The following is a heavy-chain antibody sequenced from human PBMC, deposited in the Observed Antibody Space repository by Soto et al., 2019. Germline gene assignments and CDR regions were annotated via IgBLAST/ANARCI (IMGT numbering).Heavy chain of an antibody. CDR2: ISGSGGST. CDR1: GFTFSSYA. Sequence: GGSLRLACAASGFTFSSYAMSWVRHAPGKGLEWVSAISGSGGSTYYADSVKGRFTISRDNSKNTLYLQMNSLRAEDTAVYYCAKGQGARFYYYGMDVWGQGTTVTVSS. J-gene: IGHJ6*02. V-gene: IGHV3-23*01. CDR3: AKGQGARFYYYGMDV.